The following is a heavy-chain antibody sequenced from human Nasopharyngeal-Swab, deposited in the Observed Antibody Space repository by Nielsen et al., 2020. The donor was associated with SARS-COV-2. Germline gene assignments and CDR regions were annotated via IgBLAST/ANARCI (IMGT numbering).Heavy chain of an antibody. J-gene: IGHJ4*02. Sequence: SLPLSLTCAISGDSVSSNSAAWNWIRQSPSRGLEWLGRTYYRSKWHDDYAVSVKSRIIINPDTSKNQFYLQLNSVTPEDTAVYYCARHKRVDSIGYFLIPFDYWGQGTLVTVSS. CDR3: ARHKRVDSIGYFLIPFDY. V-gene: IGHV6-1*01. CDR2: TYYRSKWHD. D-gene: IGHD3-22*01. CDR1: GDSVSSNSAA.